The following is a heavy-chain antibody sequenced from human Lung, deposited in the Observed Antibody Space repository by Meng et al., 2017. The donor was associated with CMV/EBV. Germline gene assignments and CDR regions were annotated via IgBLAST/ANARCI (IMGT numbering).Heavy chain of an antibody. J-gene: IGHJ5*02. CDR3: ARLGGFLNWFDP. CDR1: CDSISSSAHY. V-gene: IGHV4-31*03. D-gene: IGHD2-15*01. Sequence: CTVSCDSISSSAHYWTWIRQHPGTGLEWIVYISYSGSTYSNPSLKSRVTISVETSKNQFSLRLISVTAADTAVYYCARLGGFLNWFDPWGQGTLVTVSS. CDR2: ISYSGST.